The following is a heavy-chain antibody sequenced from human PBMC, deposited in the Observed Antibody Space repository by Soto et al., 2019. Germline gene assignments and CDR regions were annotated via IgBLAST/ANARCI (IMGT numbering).Heavy chain of an antibody. CDR2: ILSTGET. V-gene: IGHV2-26*01. J-gene: IGHJ4*02. Sequence: SGPTLVNPTETLTMTCSVSGFSLTLGRMAVTWIRQPPGKALEWLAHILSTGETSYATSLKTRVTISKDISKSQVLLTMTNVDPVDTATYFCARIDYTGSPLIDYWGQGTLVTVSS. D-gene: IGHD1-26*01. CDR3: ARIDYTGSPLIDY. CDR1: GFSLTLGRMA.